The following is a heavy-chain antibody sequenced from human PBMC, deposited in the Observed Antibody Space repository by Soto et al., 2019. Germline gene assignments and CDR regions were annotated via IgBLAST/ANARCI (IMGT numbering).Heavy chain of an antibody. CDR3: ASLPSLRYFDWLLHTAVSDYYYGMDV. CDR1: GGTFSSYA. Sequence: SVKVSCKASGGTFSSYAISWVRQAPGQGLEWMGGIIPIFGTANYAQKFQGRVTITADESTSTAYMELSSLRSEDTAVYYCASLPSLRYFDWLLHTAVSDYYYGMDVWG. V-gene: IGHV1-69*13. D-gene: IGHD3-9*01. J-gene: IGHJ6*02. CDR2: IIPIFGTA.